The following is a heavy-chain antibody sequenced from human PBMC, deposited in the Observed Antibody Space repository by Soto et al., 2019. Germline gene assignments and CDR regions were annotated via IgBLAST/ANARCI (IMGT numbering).Heavy chain of an antibody. V-gene: IGHV3-30-3*01. CDR1: GFTFSSYA. CDR2: ISYDGSNK. D-gene: IGHD6-19*01. CDR3: GRAGGGGGWSASFGY. J-gene: IGHJ4*02. Sequence: QVQLVESGGGVVQPGRSLRLSCAASGFTFSSYAMHWVRQAPGKGLEWVAVISYDGSNKYYADSVKSRFTITRDNPKNTLYQQKNSLSDEEKDVYDCGRAGGGGGWSASFGYWGQGTLFTVSS.